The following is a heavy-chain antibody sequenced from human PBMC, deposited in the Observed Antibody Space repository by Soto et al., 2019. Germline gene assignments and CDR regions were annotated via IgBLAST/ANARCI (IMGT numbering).Heavy chain of an antibody. V-gene: IGHV1-2*02. D-gene: IGHD5-12*01. CDR3: ARHSGYDYVFDY. CDR2: INPNNGDT. CDR1: GYTFTGYY. Sequence: QVQLVQSGAEVKKPGASVKVSCKASGYTFTGYYIHWVRQAPGQGLEWMGWINPNNGDTNYAQKLQGRVPLTRDTSTSTAYMERSSLRFDDTAVYYCARHSGYDYVFDYWGQGTLVTVSS. J-gene: IGHJ4*02.